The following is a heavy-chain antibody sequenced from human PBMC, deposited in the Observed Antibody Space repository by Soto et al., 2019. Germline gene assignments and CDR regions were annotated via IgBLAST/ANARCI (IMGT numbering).Heavy chain of an antibody. V-gene: IGHV3-30-3*01. D-gene: IGHD2-2*01. CDR2: ISYDGSNK. Sequence: GGSLRLSCAASGFTFNSYAMHWVRQAPGKGLEWVAVISYDGSNKYYADSVKGRFTISRDNSKNTLYLQMNSLRAEDTAVYYCARDRPEDCSSCSGFPETGSTIGSFDYWGQGTLVTVSS. CDR1: GFTFNSYA. CDR3: ARDRPEDCSSCSGFPETGSTIGSFDY. J-gene: IGHJ4*02.